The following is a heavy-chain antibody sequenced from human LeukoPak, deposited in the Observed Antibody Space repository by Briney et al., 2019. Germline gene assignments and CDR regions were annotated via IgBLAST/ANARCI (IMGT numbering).Heavy chain of an antibody. D-gene: IGHD5-24*01. J-gene: IGHJ5*02. CDR3: ARDRAINWFYK. CDR1: GGSISSSSYY. CDR2: VYRSGST. Sequence: SETLSLTCTVSGGSISSSSYYWGWIRQPPGEGLEWIGSVYRSGSTYYNPSLKSRVTISIDTSKNQFSLRLSSVTAADTAVYYCARDRAINWFYKWGQGTLVTVSS. V-gene: IGHV4-39*07.